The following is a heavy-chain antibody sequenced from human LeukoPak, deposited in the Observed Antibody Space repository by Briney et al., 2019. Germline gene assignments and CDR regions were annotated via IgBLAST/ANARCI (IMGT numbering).Heavy chain of an antibody. V-gene: IGHV3-23*01. CDR2: ISGSGGST. J-gene: IGHJ4*02. CDR3: AKGSGSGPLELWY. CDR1: GFTFSSNG. D-gene: IGHD3-10*01. Sequence: GGSLRLSCAASGFTFSSNGMSWVRQAPGKGLEWVSAISGSGGSTYYADSVKGRFTISRDNSKNTLYLQMNSLRAEDTAVYYCAKGSGSGPLELWYWGQGTLVTVSS.